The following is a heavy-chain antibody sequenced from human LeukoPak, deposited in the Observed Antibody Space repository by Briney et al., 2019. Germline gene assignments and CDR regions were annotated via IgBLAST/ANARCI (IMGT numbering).Heavy chain of an antibody. CDR1: GGSISSSNW. D-gene: IGHD2-2*01. J-gene: IGHJ4*02. V-gene: IGHV4-4*02. CDR3: ARYCSSTSCYGGLDY. Sequence: PSETLSLTCAVSGGSISSSNWWSWVRQPPGKGLEWIGEIYHSGSTNYNPSLKSRVTISVDKSKNQFSLKLSSVTAADTAVYYRARYCSSTSCYGGLDYWGQGTLVTVSS. CDR2: IYHSGST.